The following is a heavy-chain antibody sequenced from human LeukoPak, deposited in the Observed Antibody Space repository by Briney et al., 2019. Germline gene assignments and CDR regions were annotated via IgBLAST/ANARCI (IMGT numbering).Heavy chain of an antibody. CDR3: ARDMQLAT. CDR2: ISYSGANS. J-gene: IGHJ3*01. D-gene: IGHD2-2*01. V-gene: IGHV3-23*01. Sequence: GGSLRLSCAASGFTFSGSAMSWVRQAPGEGLEWVSLISYSGANSYYTDSVRGRFTISRDNSKDTLFLQMNSLRAEDTAIYYCARDMQLATWGRGTMVTVSS. CDR1: GFTFSGSA.